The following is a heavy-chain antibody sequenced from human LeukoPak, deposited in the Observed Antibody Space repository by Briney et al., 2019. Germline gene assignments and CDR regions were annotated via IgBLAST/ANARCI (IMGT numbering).Heavy chain of an antibody. J-gene: IGHJ4*02. Sequence: SETLSLTCTVSGGSISSSSYYWGWIRQPPGKGLEWIGSIYYSGSTYYNPSLKSRVTISVDTSKNQFSLKLSSVTAADTAVYYCARFTGAKEWLVPVDYWGQGTLVTVSS. CDR2: IYYSGST. CDR3: ARFTGAKEWLVPVDY. V-gene: IGHV4-39*07. CDR1: GGSISSSSYY. D-gene: IGHD6-19*01.